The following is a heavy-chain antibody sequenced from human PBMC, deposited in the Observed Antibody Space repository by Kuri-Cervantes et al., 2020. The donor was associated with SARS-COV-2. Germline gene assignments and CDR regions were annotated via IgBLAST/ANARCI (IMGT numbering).Heavy chain of an antibody. Sequence: LRLSCTVSGGSISSGSYYWSWIRQPAGKGLEWIGRIYTSGSTNYNPSLKSRVTISVDTSKNQFSLTLSSVTAADTAVYYCARGGRTRNSYYFDYWGQGTLVTVSS. CDR1: GGSISSGSYY. V-gene: IGHV4-61*02. CDR3: ARGGRTRNSYYFDY. CDR2: IYTSGST. J-gene: IGHJ4*02. D-gene: IGHD3-10*01.